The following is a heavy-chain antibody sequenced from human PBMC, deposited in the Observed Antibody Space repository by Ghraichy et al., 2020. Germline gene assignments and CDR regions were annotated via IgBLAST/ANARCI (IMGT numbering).Heavy chain of an antibody. D-gene: IGHD3-3*01. J-gene: IGHJ4*02. V-gene: IGHV3-30*18. Sequence: GESLRLSCAASGFTFSSYGMHWVRQAPGKGLEWVAVISYDGSNKYYADSVKGRFTISRDNSKNTLYLQMNSLRAEDTAVYYCAKAYYDFWSGYPGGYWGQGTLVTVSS. CDR2: ISYDGSNK. CDR1: GFTFSSYG. CDR3: AKAYYDFWSGYPGGY.